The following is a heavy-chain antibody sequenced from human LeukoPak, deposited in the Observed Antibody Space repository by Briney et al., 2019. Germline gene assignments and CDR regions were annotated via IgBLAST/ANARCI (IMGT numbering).Heavy chain of an antibody. CDR3: AGATYYYDSSGYDDAFDL. J-gene: IGHJ3*01. CDR1: GFTFSSYS. Sequence: GGSLRLSCAASGFTFSSYSMNWVRQAPGKGLEWVSYISSSSSTIYYADSVKGRFTISRDNAKNSLYLQMNSLRAEDTAVYYCAGATYYYDSSGYDDAFDLWGQGTMVTVSS. D-gene: IGHD3-22*01. CDR2: ISSSSSTI. V-gene: IGHV3-48*01.